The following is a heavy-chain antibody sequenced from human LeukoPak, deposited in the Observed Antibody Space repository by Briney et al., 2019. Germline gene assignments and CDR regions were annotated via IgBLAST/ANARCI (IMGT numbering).Heavy chain of an antibody. V-gene: IGHV3-53*01. CDR3: ARVYYGSGSLYYYYYYMDV. CDR2: IYSGSRT. D-gene: IGHD3-10*01. CDR1: GFTVSSNY. Sequence: GGSLRLSCAASGFTVSSNYMSWVRQPPGKGLEWVSVIYSGSRTFYADSVKGRFTISRDNSKNTLHLQMDSLRAEDTAVYYCARVYYGSGSLYYYYYYMDVWGKGTTVTISS. J-gene: IGHJ6*03.